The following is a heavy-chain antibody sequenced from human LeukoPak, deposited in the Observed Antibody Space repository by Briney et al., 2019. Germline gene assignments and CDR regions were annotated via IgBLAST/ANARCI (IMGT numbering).Heavy chain of an antibody. CDR2: IYHSGST. CDR3: ARDRQVVPAARAFDI. J-gene: IGHJ3*02. V-gene: IGHV4-30-2*01. Sequence: YPSQTLSLTCTVSGGSISSGGYYWSWIRQPPGKGLEWIGYIYHSGSTYYNPSLKSRVTISVDRSKNQFSLKLSSVTAADTAVYYCARDRQVVPAARAFDIWGQGTMVTVSS. D-gene: IGHD2-2*01. CDR1: GGSISSGGYY.